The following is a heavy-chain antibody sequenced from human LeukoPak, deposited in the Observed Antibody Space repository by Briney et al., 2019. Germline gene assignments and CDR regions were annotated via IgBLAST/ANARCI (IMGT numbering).Heavy chain of an antibody. CDR1: GGSISSYY. Sequence: PSETLSLTCTVSGGSISSYYWSWIRQPPGKGLEWIGYIYYSGSTNYNPSLKSRVTISVDTSKNQFSLKLSSVTAADTAVYYCARTPRFLEWLPPYYFDYWGQGTLVTVSS. CDR2: IYYSGST. D-gene: IGHD3-3*01. V-gene: IGHV4-59*01. CDR3: ARTPRFLEWLPPYYFDY. J-gene: IGHJ4*02.